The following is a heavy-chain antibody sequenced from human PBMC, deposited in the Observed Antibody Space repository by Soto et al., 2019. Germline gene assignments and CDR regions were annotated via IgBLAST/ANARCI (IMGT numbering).Heavy chain of an antibody. D-gene: IGHD2-15*01. CDR3: ARGGYCSGGRCTNMFDP. V-gene: IGHV1-2*04. Sequence: ASVKVSFKASGYTFTGYYMHWVRQAPGQGLEWMGWINPNSGGTNYAQKFQGWVTMTRDTSISTAYMELSRLRSDDTAVYYCARGGYCSGGRCTNMFDPWGQGTLVTVSS. CDR1: GYTFTGYY. CDR2: INPNSGGT. J-gene: IGHJ5*02.